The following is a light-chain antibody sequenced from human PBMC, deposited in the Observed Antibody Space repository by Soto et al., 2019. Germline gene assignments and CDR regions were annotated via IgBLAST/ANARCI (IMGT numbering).Light chain of an antibody. J-gene: IGKJ1*01. CDR1: QSVSSNY. Sequence: EVVLTQSPGTLSLSPGERATLSCRASQSVSSNYVAWYQQIPGQTPRLLIYGASSRATGIPDRFSGSGSGTDFTLTISSLEPEDFAVYYCQQHGSSPWMFGQGTKVDIK. CDR3: QQHGSSPWM. V-gene: IGKV3-20*01. CDR2: GAS.